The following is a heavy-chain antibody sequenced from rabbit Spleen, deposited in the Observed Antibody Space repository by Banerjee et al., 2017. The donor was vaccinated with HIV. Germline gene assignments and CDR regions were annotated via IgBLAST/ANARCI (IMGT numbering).Heavy chain of an antibody. V-gene: IGHV1S7*01. CDR3: ARGGGL. J-gene: IGHJ4*01. CDR2: IDPVFGSA. Sequence: HLVESGGGLVQPGGSLKLSCKASGFDFTSYYMSWVRQAPGKGLEWIGYIDPVFGSAYYASWVNGRFSISRENTQNTVSLQLNSLTAADTATYFCARGGGLWGQGTLVTVS. CDR1: GFDFTSYY.